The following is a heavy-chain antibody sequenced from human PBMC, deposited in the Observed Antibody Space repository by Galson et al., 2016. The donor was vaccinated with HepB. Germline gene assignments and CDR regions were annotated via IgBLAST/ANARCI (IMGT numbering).Heavy chain of an antibody. CDR1: GFTFRSFT. CDR3: ARSRWLPPTYFDF. J-gene: IGHJ4*02. Sequence: SLRLSCAISGFTFRSFTMHWARRAPGKGLEWLAVISYDGSNKFYADSVKGRFTISRDNSKNTLYLQMNSLRAEDTAVYSCARSRWLPPTYFDFWGQGTLVTVSS. CDR2: ISYDGSNK. V-gene: IGHV3-30*04. D-gene: IGHD3-22*01.